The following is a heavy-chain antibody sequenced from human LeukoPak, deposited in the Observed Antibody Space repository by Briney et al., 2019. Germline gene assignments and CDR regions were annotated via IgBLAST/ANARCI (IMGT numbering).Heavy chain of an antibody. CDR2: IYYSGST. CDR1: GGSISSPYY. D-gene: IGHD3-22*01. Sequence: PSETLSPTCTVSGGSISSPYYWGWIRQPPGKGLEWIGSIYYSGSTYYNPSLKSRVTISVDTSKNQFSLKLSSVTAADTAVYYCVVTMIVVGRPGYWGQGTLVTVSS. J-gene: IGHJ4*02. V-gene: IGHV4-39*01. CDR3: VVTMIVVGRPGY.